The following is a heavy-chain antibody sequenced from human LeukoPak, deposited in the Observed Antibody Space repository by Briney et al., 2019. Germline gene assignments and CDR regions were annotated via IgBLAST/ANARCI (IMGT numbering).Heavy chain of an antibody. D-gene: IGHD3-22*01. CDR1: GFTFSDYY. V-gene: IGHV3-11*01. Sequence: GGSLRLSCAASGFTFSDYYMSWIRQAPGKGLEWVSYISSSGSTIYYADSVKGRFTISRDNAKNSLYLQMNSLRAEDAAVYYCARTMTVVALFDYWGQGTLVTVSS. CDR2: ISSSGSTI. J-gene: IGHJ4*02. CDR3: ARTMTVVALFDY.